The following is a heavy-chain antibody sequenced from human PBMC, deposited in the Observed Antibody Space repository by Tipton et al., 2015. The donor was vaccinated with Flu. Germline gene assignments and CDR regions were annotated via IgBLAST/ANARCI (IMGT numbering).Heavy chain of an antibody. Sequence: SLRLSCAASGFTFSSYWMYWVRQVSGNGLEWVSRIKSDGSDTRYVDSVKGRFTISRDNAKNTLYLQMNSLRAEDTAVYYCARARDYYDSSGYYTTFFDYWGQGTLVTVSS. V-gene: IGHV3-74*01. D-gene: IGHD3-22*01. CDR2: IKSDGSDT. J-gene: IGHJ4*02. CDR1: GFTFSSYW. CDR3: ARARDYYDSSGYYTTFFDY.